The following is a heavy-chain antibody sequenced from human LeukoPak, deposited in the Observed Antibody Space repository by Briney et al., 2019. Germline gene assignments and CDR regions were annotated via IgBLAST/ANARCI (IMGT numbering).Heavy chain of an antibody. CDR1: GGSISSHY. CDR2: ISYIGST. J-gene: IGHJ4*02. V-gene: IGHV4-59*08. D-gene: IGHD4-23*01. Sequence: PSETLSLTCTVSGGSISSHYWSWIRQPPGKGLQWLGYISYIGSTNYDPSLKSRGTISVDTSKNQFSLKLSSVTAGDTAVYYCARLIIGTSVYFDYWGQGTLLTVSS. CDR3: ARLIIGTSVYFDY.